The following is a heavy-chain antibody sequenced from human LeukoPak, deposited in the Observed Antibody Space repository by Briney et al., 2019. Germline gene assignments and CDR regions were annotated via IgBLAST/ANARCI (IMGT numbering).Heavy chain of an antibody. Sequence: PSETLSLTCTVSGGSFSSSTHYWGWIRQPPGKGLEWIGSMYYSGSTYHNQSLKSRVTISVDTSKNQFSLKVTSVTAADTAVYCCARQYYDSSGYYPWYFDYWGQGTLVTVSS. D-gene: IGHD3-22*01. J-gene: IGHJ4*02. CDR3: ARQYYDSSGYYPWYFDY. CDR2: MYYSGST. CDR1: GGSFSSSTHY. V-gene: IGHV4-39*01.